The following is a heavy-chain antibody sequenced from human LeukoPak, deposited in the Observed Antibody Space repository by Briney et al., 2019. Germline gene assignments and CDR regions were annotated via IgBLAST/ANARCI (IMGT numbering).Heavy chain of an antibody. CDR1: GGSFSGYY. Sequence: SETLSLTCAVYGGSFSGYYWSWIRQRPGKGLEWIGYIYYSGSTYYNPSLKSRVTISVDTSKSQFSLKLSSVTAADTAVYYCARAYSSSWANSYYFDYWGQGTLVTVSS. V-gene: IGHV4-31*11. J-gene: IGHJ4*02. D-gene: IGHD6-13*01. CDR3: ARAYSSSWANSYYFDY. CDR2: IYYSGST.